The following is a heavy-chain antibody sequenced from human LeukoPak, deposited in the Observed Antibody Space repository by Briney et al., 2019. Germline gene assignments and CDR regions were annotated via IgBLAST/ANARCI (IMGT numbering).Heavy chain of an antibody. V-gene: IGHV4-59*01. Sequence: SETLSLTCTVSGGSISSYYWSWIRQPPGKGLEWIGYIYYSRNTNYNPSLKSRVTISIDTSRNQFSLKLSSVTAADTAVYYCARERGLDSNDPWFDPWGQGTLVTVSS. CDR3: ARERGLDSNDPWFDP. D-gene: IGHD4-11*01. CDR2: IYYSRNT. CDR1: GGSISSYY. J-gene: IGHJ5*02.